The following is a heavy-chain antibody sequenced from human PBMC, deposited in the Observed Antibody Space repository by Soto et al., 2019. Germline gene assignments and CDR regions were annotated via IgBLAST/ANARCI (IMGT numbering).Heavy chain of an antibody. CDR2: IYYSGST. D-gene: IGHD2-2*01. J-gene: IGHJ6*02. V-gene: IGHV4-61*01. CDR1: GGSVSSGSYY. Sequence: LSLTCTVSGGSVSSGSYYWSWIRQPPGKGLEWIGYIYYSGSTNYNPSLKSRVTISVDTSKNQFSLKLSSVTAADKAVYYCARDSGVVPAATLVHYYYGMDVWRQGTAVTVSS. CDR3: ARDSGVVPAATLVHYYYGMDV.